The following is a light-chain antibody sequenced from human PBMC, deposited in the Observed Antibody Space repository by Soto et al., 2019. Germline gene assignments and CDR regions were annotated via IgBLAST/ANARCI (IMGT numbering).Light chain of an antibody. CDR1: SSDVGGYNY. CDR2: DVS. Sequence: QSVLTQPRSVCGYPGQLVTISNTGTSSDVGGYNYVSWYQQHPGKAPKLMIYDVSKRPSGVPDRFSGSKSGNTASLTISGLQAEDEADYYCCSYAGSSYVFGTGTKVTVL. J-gene: IGLJ1*01. V-gene: IGLV2-11*01. CDR3: CSYAGSSYV.